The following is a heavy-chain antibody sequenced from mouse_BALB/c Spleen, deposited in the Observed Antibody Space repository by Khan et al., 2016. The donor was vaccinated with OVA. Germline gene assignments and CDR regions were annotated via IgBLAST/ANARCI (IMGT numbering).Heavy chain of an antibody. Sequence: EVELVESGGGLVQPGGSRKLSCAASGFTFSSFGMHWVRQAPEKGLEWVAYISSGSSTIYYAATVKGRFTISRDNPKNTLFLQMTSLRSEDTAMYYCAREDCNYCFDYWGQGTTLTVSS. CDR1: GFTFSSFG. D-gene: IGHD2-1*01. J-gene: IGHJ2*01. CDR2: ISSGSSTI. V-gene: IGHV5-17*02. CDR3: AREDCNYCFDY.